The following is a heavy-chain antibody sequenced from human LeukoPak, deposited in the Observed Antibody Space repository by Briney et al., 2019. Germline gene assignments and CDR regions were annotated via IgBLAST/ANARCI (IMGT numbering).Heavy chain of an antibody. CDR2: IYYSGST. J-gene: IGHJ4*02. CDR3: ARLELAAAGTLDY. Sequence: PSETLSLTCTVSGGSISSYYWSWIRQPPGKGLEWIGYIYYSGSTNYNPSLKGRVTISVDTSKNQFSLKLSSVTAADTAVYYCARLELAAAGTLDYWGQGTLVTVSS. CDR1: GGSISSYY. D-gene: IGHD6-13*01. V-gene: IGHV4-59*01.